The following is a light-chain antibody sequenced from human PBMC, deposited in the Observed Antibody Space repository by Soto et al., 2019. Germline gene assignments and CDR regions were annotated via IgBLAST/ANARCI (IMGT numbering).Light chain of an antibody. J-gene: IGKJ1*01. CDR3: QQYNDWPHT. CDR1: QSVSST. Sequence: EIVMTQSPATLSVSPGERATLSCRASQSVSSTLAWSQQKPGQAPRLLIYGASTRATGIPARFSGSGSGTEFTLTISSLQSEDFAVYYCQQYNDWPHTFGQGTKVDIK. CDR2: GAS. V-gene: IGKV3-15*01.